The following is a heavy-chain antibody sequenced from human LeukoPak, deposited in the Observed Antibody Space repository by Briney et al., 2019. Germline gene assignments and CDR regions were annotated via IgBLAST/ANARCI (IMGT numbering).Heavy chain of an antibody. V-gene: IGHV3-30*18. CDR1: GFTFSSYW. CDR3: AKDVSEWLAFDY. Sequence: PGGSLRLSCAASGFTFSSYWMSWVRQAPGKGLEWVAVISYDESNKYYADSVKGRFTISRDKSKNTLYLQMNSLRAEDTAVYYCAKDVSEWLAFDYWGQGTLVTVSS. J-gene: IGHJ4*02. D-gene: IGHD6-19*01. CDR2: ISYDESNK.